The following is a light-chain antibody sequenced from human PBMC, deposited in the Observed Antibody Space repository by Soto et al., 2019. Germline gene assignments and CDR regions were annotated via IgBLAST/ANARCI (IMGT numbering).Light chain of an antibody. J-gene: IGKJ4*01. CDR3: QQRSKWPVELT. V-gene: IGKV3-11*01. CDR1: QSVSSY. CDR2: DAS. Sequence: EIVLTQSPATLSLSPGERATLSCRASQSVSSYLAWYQQKPGQAPRLLISDASNRATGIPARFSGSGSGTDFTLTISRLEPEDFAVYYCQQRSKWPVELTFGGGTKVEIK.